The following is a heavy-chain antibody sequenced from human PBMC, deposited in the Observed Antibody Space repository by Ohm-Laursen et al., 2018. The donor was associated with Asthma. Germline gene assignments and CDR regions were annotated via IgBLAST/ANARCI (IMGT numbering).Heavy chain of an antibody. CDR3: ARDISDYYYYGMDV. J-gene: IGHJ6*02. CDR2: ISGSSSYT. D-gene: IGHD1-14*01. Sequence: SLRLSCAASGFTFSDYYMSWIRQAPGKGLEWVSYISGSSSYTNYADSVKGRFTISRDNAKNSLYLQMNSLRAEDTAVYYYARDISDYYYYGMDVWGQGTTVTVSS. V-gene: IGHV3-11*06. CDR1: GFTFSDYY.